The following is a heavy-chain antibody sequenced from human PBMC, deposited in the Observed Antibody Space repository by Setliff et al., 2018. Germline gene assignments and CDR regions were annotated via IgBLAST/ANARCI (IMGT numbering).Heavy chain of an antibody. CDR3: VRRASGWFPLDS. V-gene: IGHV5-51*01. CDR2: IYPGDSDT. CDR1: GYSFTDYW. D-gene: IGHD6-19*01. Sequence: GESLKISCKASGYSFTDYWIAWVRQMPGKGLEWMGIIYPGDSDTKYSPSFQGLVTISADESTDTAYLQWISLKPSDTAIYYCVRRASGWFPLDSWGQGTLVTVSS. J-gene: IGHJ4*02.